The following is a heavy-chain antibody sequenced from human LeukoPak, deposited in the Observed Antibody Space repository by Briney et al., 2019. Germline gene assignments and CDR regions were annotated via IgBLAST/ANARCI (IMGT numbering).Heavy chain of an antibody. D-gene: IGHD2-15*01. V-gene: IGHV4-59*01. CDR3: AGSRYCSGGSCYSVPNWFDP. J-gene: IGHJ5*02. Sequence: PSETLSLTCTVSGGSISSYYWSWIRQPPGKGLEWIGYIYYSGSTNYNPSLKSRVTISVDTSKNQFSLKLTSVTAADTAVYYCAGSRYCSGGSCYSVPNWFDPWGQGTLVTVSS. CDR2: IYYSGST. CDR1: GGSISSYY.